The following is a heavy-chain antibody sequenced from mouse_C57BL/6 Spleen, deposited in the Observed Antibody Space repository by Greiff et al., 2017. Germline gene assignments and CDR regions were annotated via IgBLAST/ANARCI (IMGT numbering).Heavy chain of an antibody. Sequence: VKLMESGAELVRPGASVKLSCKASGYTFTDYYINWVKQRPGQGLEWIARIYPGSGNTYYNEKFKGKATLTAEKSSSTAYMQLSSLTSEDSAVYFCARDTAMDYWGQGTSVTVSS. J-gene: IGHJ4*01. CDR3: ARDTAMDY. CDR2: IYPGSGNT. CDR1: GYTFTDYY. V-gene: IGHV1-76*01.